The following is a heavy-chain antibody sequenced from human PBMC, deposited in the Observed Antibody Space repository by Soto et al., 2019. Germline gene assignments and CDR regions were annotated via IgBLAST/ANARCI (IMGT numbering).Heavy chain of an antibody. D-gene: IGHD3-22*01. J-gene: IGHJ6*02. Sequence: GGSLRLSCAASGFTFSSYGMHWVRQAPGKGLEWVAVIWYDGSNKYYADSVKGRFAISRDNSKNTQYLQMNSLGAEDTAVFYCARVSLITMLVAPVVWGQGSTVTVAS. CDR3: ARVSLITMLVAPVV. CDR2: IWYDGSNK. CDR1: GFTFSSYG. V-gene: IGHV3-33*01.